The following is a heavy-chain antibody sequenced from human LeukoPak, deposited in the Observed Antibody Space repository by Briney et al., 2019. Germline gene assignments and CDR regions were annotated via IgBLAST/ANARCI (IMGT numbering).Heavy chain of an antibody. CDR2: FNPDSGGT. Sequence: ASVKVSCKASGYTFIGYYLHWVRQAPGQGLEWMGWFNPDSGGTNYAQTFQGKVTMTRDSSISTAYMELSSLKSDDTAVYYCARGWQYLDYWGQGTLVTVSS. CDR1: GYTFIGYY. J-gene: IGHJ4*02. V-gene: IGHV1-2*02. CDR3: ARGWQYLDY.